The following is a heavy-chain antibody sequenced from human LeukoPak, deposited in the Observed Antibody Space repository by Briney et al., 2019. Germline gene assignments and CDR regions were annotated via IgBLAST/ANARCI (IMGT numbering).Heavy chain of an antibody. D-gene: IGHD6-13*01. CDR3: ARDGNGYSSSWSDY. J-gene: IGHJ4*02. V-gene: IGHV1-2*02. Sequence: ASVKVSCKASGYTFTGYYMHWVRQAPGQGLEWMGWINPNSGGTNYAQKFQGRVTMTRDTSISTAYMELSRLRSDDTAVYYCARDGNGYSSSWSDYWGQGTLVTVSS. CDR2: INPNSGGT. CDR1: GYTFTGYY.